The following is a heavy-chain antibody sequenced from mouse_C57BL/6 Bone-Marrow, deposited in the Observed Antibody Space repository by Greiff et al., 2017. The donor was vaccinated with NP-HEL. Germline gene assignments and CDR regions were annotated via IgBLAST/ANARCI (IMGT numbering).Heavy chain of an antibody. CDR1: GFTFSDYY. CDR3: ARQTVVAHYYAMDY. J-gene: IGHJ4*01. Sequence: EVKLVESGGGLVQPGGSLKLSCAASGFTFSDYYMYWVRQTPEKRLEWVAYISNGGGSTYYPDSVKGRFTISRDNAKNTLYLQRSRLKSEDTAMYYCARQTVVAHYYAMDYWGQGTSVTVSS. V-gene: IGHV5-12*01. CDR2: ISNGGGST. D-gene: IGHD1-1*01.